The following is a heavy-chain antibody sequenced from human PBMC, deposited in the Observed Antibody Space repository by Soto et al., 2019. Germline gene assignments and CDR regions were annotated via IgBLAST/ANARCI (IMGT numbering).Heavy chain of an antibody. CDR1: GGSISSYY. Sequence: TLSLTCTVSGGSISSYYWSWIRQPPGKGLEWIGYIYYSGSTNCNPSLKSRVTISVDTSKNQFSLKLSSVTAADTAVYYCARTGAFDSWGPGTMVTLSS. CDR2: IYYSGST. J-gene: IGHJ3*02. CDR3: ARTGAFDS. V-gene: IGHV4-59*01.